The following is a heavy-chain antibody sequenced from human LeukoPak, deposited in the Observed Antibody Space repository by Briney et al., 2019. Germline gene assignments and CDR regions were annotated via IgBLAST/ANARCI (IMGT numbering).Heavy chain of an antibody. J-gene: IGHJ4*02. CDR3: ARGFSVATRPCDY. Sequence: GGSLRLSCAASGFTFSSYAMFWVRQAPGKGLDGVSTISGSAGSTFYADSVKGRFTISRDNSKSTLYLQVNSLRAEDTAAYYCARGFSVATRPCDYWGQGTLVTVSS. CDR1: GFTFSSYA. CDR2: ISGSAGST. D-gene: IGHD5-12*01. V-gene: IGHV3-23*01.